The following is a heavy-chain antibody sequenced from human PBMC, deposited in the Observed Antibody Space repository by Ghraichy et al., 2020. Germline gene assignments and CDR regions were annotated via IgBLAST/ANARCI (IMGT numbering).Heavy chain of an antibody. D-gene: IGHD6-19*01. CDR1: GFTFKNYW. CDR2: INQDGSEK. Sequence: LSLTCAVSGFTFKNYWMTWVRQAPGKGLEWVANINQDGSEKNYVDSVRGRFIISRENAKHSLYFQMNSLRADDTAVYYCARGLSSGWYTLVKFYYAMDVWGQGTTVTVSS. CDR3: ARGLSSGWYTLVKFYYAMDV. V-gene: IGHV3-7*03. J-gene: IGHJ6*02.